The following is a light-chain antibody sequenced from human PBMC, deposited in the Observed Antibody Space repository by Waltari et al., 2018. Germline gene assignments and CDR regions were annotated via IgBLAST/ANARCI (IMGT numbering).Light chain of an antibody. CDR1: SSDVGGYTY. V-gene: IGLV2-14*03. CDR3: SSYTTSSTWV. J-gene: IGLJ3*02. Sequence: QSALTQPASVSGSPGQSITLSCTGTSSDVGGYTYVSWYQQHPGTAPKLIIFDVSNRASGVSIRFSGSKSGNTASLTISGLQAEDEADYHCSSYTTSSTWVFGGGTRLTVL. CDR2: DVS.